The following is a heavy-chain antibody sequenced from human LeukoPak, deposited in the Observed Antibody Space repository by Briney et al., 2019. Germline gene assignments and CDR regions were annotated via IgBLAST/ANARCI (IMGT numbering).Heavy chain of an antibody. CDR3: AKRRVDSGGWRAFDI. J-gene: IGHJ3*02. CDR1: GFTFSSYA. D-gene: IGHD3-22*01. Sequence: GGSLRLSCAASGFTFSSYAMNWVRQAPGKGLEWVSDISGSGDSTYYADSVKGRFTISRDNSKNRLYLQMNSLRAEDTAVYYCAKRRVDSGGWRAFDIWGQGTMVTVSS. V-gene: IGHV3-23*01. CDR2: ISGSGDST.